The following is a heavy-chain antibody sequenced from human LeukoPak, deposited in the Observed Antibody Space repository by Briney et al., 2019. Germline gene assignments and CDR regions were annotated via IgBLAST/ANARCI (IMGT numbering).Heavy chain of an antibody. J-gene: IGHJ4*02. Sequence: SETLSLTCIVSGDSISTYYWSWIRQSAGKGLEWIGRIYTSGGAKYSPSLKSRVSISVDETKNQVSLRLTSVTAADTAVYYCARELQLRVWGQGTLVPVSS. V-gene: IGHV4-4*07. CDR2: IYTSGGA. CDR1: GDSISTYY. CDR3: ARELQLRV. D-gene: IGHD1-1*01.